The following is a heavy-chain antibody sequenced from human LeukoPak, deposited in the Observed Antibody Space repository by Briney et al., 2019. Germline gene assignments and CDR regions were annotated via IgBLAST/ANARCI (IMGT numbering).Heavy chain of an antibody. V-gene: IGHV3-33*06. CDR2: IWYDGSNK. J-gene: IGHJ4*02. D-gene: IGHD5-18*01. CDR3: AKDLGYSYGYRLSLFDY. Sequence: PGGSLRLSCAASGFTFSSYGMHWVRQAPGKGLEWVAVIWYDGSNKYYADSVKGRFTISRDNSKNTLYLQMNSLRSEDTAVYYCAKDLGYSYGYRLSLFDYEGQGNGVTVSA. CDR1: GFTFSSYG.